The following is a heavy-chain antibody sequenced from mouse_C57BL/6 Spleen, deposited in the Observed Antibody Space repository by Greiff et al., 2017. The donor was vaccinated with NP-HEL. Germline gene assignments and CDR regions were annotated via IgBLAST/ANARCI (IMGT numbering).Heavy chain of an antibody. D-gene: IGHD2-4*01. J-gene: IGHJ4*01. Sequence: VKLQQPGAELVKPGASVKMSCKASGYTFTSYWITWVKQRPGQGLEWIGDIYPGSGSTNYNEKFKSKATLTVDTSSSTAYMQLSSLTSEDSAVYYCASYYDYDGDYYAMDYWGQGTSVTVSS. CDR2: IYPGSGST. V-gene: IGHV1-55*01. CDR3: ASYYDYDGDYYAMDY. CDR1: GYTFTSYW.